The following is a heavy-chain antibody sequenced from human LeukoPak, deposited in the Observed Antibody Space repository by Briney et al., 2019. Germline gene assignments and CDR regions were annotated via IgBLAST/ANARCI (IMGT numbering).Heavy chain of an antibody. CDR1: RFTFSSYG. CDR2: ISGSGGST. D-gene: IGHD3-3*01. V-gene: IGHV3-23*01. CDR3: ARGGDFWSGYSRGYYMDV. Sequence: GGSLRLSCAASRFTFSSYGMHWVRQAPGKGLEWVSVISGSGGSTYYADSVNGRFTISRDNSKSRLYLQMNSLRVDDTAVYYCARGGDFWSGYSRGYYMDVWGKGTTVTVSS. J-gene: IGHJ6*03.